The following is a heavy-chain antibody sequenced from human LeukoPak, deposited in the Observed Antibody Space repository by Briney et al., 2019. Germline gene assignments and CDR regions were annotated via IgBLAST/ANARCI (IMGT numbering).Heavy chain of an antibody. V-gene: IGHV4-59*01. Sequence: SETLSLTCTVSGGSISSYYWSWIRQPPGKGLEWIGYIYYSGSTNYNPSLKSRVTISVDTSKNQFSLKLSSVTAADTAVYYCARHPKGIAVAVGDYWGQGTLVTVSS. D-gene: IGHD6-19*01. CDR3: ARHPKGIAVAVGDY. J-gene: IGHJ4*02. CDR2: IYYSGST. CDR1: GGSISSYY.